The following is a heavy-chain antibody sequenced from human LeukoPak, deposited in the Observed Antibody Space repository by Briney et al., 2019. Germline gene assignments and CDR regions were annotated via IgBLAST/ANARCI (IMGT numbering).Heavy chain of an antibody. CDR2: IIPIFGTA. V-gene: IGHV1-69*13. CDR3: AAYTAVAGTLLDYYYYYGMDV. J-gene: IGHJ6*02. D-gene: IGHD6-19*01. Sequence: ASVKVSCKASGGTFSSYAFSWVRQAPGQGLEWMGGIIPIFGTANYAQKFQGRVTITADESTSTAYMELSSLRSEDTAVYYCAAYTAVAGTLLDYYYYYGMDVWGQGTTVTVSS. CDR1: GGTFSSYA.